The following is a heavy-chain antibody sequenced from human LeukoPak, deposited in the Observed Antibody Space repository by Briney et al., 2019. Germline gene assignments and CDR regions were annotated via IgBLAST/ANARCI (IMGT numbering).Heavy chain of an antibody. J-gene: IGHJ3*02. CDR1: GFTFSSYS. V-gene: IGHV3-21*01. D-gene: IGHD3-9*01. Sequence: GGSLRLSCAASGFTFSSYSMNWVRQAPGKGLEWVSSISSSSSYIYYADSVKGRFTISRDNAKNSLYLQMNSLRAEDTAVYYCARDPNYDILTGHDAFDIWGQGTMVTVSS. CDR2: ISSSSSYI. CDR3: ARDPNYDILTGHDAFDI.